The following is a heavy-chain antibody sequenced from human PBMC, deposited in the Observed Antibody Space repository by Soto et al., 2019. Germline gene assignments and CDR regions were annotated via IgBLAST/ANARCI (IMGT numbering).Heavy chain of an antibody. CDR1: GGSISSGGYS. CDR3: VRVRFGAN. J-gene: IGHJ4*02. D-gene: IGHD3-10*01. Sequence: SETLSLTCAVSGGSISSGGYSWSWIRQPPGKGLEWIGYIYHSGSTYYNPSLKSRVTISVDKSKNHFSLTLNSVTAADTAVYFCVRVRFGANWGQGTVVTVSS. V-gene: IGHV4-30-2*01. CDR2: IYHSGST.